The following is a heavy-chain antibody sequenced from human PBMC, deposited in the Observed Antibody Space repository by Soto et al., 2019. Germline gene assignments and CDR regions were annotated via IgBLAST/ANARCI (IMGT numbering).Heavy chain of an antibody. Sequence: ASVKVSCKASGYTFTNYGISWVRQAPGQGLEWMGWISAYNGNTNYAQKFQGRVTTTTDTSTRTAYMELRSLRSEDTAVYYCARVPCDTYYYDSSGYYYSDYWGQGTLVTVSS. D-gene: IGHD3-22*01. CDR1: GYTFTNYG. CDR3: ARVPCDTYYYDSSGYYYSDY. CDR2: ISAYNGNT. V-gene: IGHV1-18*01. J-gene: IGHJ4*02.